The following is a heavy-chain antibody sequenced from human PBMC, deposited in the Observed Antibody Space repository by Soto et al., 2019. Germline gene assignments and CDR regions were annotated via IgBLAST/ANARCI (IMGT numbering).Heavy chain of an antibody. CDR1: GYTFTSYD. D-gene: IGHD2-15*01. CDR3: ARGFRVAATRWWFDP. V-gene: IGHV1-18*01. Sequence: QVQLVQSGAEVKKPGASVKVSCKASGYTFTSYDISWVRQAPGQRLEWMGWISTYNGNTNYAQKLQGRVTMTTDTSTSTAYMELRSLRSDDTAVYYCARGFRVAATRWWFDPWGQGTLVTVSS. CDR2: ISTYNGNT. J-gene: IGHJ5*02.